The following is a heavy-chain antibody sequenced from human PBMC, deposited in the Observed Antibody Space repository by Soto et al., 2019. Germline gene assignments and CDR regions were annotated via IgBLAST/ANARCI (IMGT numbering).Heavy chain of an antibody. V-gene: IGHV4-59*01. D-gene: IGHD3-10*01. CDR2: IYYSGST. CDR1: GGSISIYY. CDR3: ARDGSGSSFYFDY. J-gene: IGHJ4*02. Sequence: SETLSLTCTVSGGSISIYYWSWIRHPPGKGLEWIGYIYYSGSTNYNPSLKSRVTISVDTSKNQFSLKLSSVTAADTAVYYCARDGSGSSFYFDYWGQGTLVTVSS.